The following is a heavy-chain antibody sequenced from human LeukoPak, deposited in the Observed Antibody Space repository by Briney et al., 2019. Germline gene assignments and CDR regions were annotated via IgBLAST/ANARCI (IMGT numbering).Heavy chain of an antibody. V-gene: IGHV1-18*01. Sequence: ASVKVSCKASGYTFTSYGISWVRQAPGQGLEWMGWISAYNGNTNYAQKLQGRVTMTTDTSTSTAYMELRSLRAEDTAVYYCARDVFSYWYFDLWGRGTLVTVSS. D-gene: IGHD5/OR15-5a*01. CDR3: ARDVFSYWYFDL. J-gene: IGHJ2*01. CDR1: GYTFTSYG. CDR2: ISAYNGNT.